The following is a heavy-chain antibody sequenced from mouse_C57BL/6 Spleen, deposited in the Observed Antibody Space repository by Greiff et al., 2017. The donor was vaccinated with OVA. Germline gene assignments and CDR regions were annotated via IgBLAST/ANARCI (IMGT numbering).Heavy chain of an antibody. V-gene: IGHV5-4*01. J-gene: IGHJ2*01. CDR1: GFTFSSYA. D-gene: IGHD2-2*01. Sequence: EVKLMESGGGLVKPGGSLKLSCAASGFTFSSYAMSWVRQTPEKRLEWVATISDGGSYTYYPDNVKGRFTISRDNAKNNLYLQMSHLKSEDTAMYYCARETMVTTGYYFDYWGQGTTLTVSS. CDR2: ISDGGSYT. CDR3: ARETMVTTGYYFDY.